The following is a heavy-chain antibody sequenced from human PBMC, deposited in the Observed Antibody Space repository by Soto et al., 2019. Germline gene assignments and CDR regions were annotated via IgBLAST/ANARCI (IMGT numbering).Heavy chain of an antibody. CDR1: XXSISDHY. D-gene: IGHD3-10*02. CDR2: SSNSGTFT. V-gene: IGHV3-11*05. J-gene: IGHJ4*02. CDR3: ARSGDNYNVLDY. Sequence: QVQLVESGGGLVKPGGSLRLTCAASXXSISDHYMSWIRQAPGKGLEWVSYSSNSGTFTKYADSVKGRFSISRDNAKNSLYLEINSLRGEDTAIYYCARSGDNYNVLDYWGQGTPVTVSS.